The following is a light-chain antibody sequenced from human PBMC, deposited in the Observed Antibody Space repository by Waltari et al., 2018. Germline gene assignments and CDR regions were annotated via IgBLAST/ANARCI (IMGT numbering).Light chain of an antibody. CDR1: SSDVGGYNY. CDR2: DVT. CDR3: CSYAGSITFWV. Sequence: QSALTQPRSVSGSPGQSVTLSCTGTSSDVGGYNYFPWDQHHPGKAPQLIIYDVTKRPSGVPDRFSASKSDNTASLTISGLQAEDEADYYCCSYAGSITFWVFGGGTKLTVL. J-gene: IGLJ3*02. V-gene: IGLV2-11*01.